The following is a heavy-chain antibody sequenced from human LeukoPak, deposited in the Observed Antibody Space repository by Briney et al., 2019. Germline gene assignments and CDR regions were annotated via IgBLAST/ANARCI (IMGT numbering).Heavy chain of an antibody. CDR1: GFTFSSYS. CDR3: AKPDDSSGYYYDY. J-gene: IGHJ4*02. Sequence: GGSLRLSCAASGFTFSSYSMNWVRQAPGKGLEWVSSISSSSSYIYYADSVKGRFTISRDNAKNSLYLQMNSLRAEDTAVYYCAKPDDSSGYYYDYWGQGTLVTVSS. D-gene: IGHD3-22*01. CDR2: ISSSSSYI. V-gene: IGHV3-21*04.